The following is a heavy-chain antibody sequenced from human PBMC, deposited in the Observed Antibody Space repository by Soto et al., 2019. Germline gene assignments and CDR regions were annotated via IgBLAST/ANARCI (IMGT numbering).Heavy chain of an antibody. V-gene: IGHV4-30-4*01. CDR2: INYSGRT. Sequence: PSETLSLTCTVSGGSISSSDYYWSWIRQPPGKGLEWIGYINYSGRTYYNPSLKSRLILSVDTSKNQFSLRLSSVTAADTAVYFCARLSGSYNDRYFDNWGQGTLVTVSS. D-gene: IGHD1-26*01. CDR1: GGSISSSDYY. J-gene: IGHJ4*02. CDR3: ARLSGSYNDRYFDN.